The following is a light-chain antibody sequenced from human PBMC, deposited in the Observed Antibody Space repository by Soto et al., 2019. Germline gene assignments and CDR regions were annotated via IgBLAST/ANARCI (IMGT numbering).Light chain of an antibody. V-gene: IGLV1-51*01. J-gene: IGLJ1*01. CDR1: ISNIVNNY. CDR3: GAWDTLSAGYV. Sequence: QSLPTQPRCVSAAPGQKDSISCSGSISNIVNNYVSWYQHLPGSAPKLIIYDNNERPSWIPDRFSGSKSGTSATLAITGLQTGDEADYYCGAWDTLSAGYVFGAGTKVTVL. CDR2: DNN.